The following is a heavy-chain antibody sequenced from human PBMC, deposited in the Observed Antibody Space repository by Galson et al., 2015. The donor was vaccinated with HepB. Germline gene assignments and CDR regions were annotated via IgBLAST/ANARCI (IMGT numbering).Heavy chain of an antibody. Sequence: SLRLSCAASGLTVSINCFSWVRQAPGKGLECVSFIYSGGSTHYAESVKGRFTISRDNSKDTLYLQMNSLRAEDTAVYYCARGASDGGLFDYWGQGALVTVSS. CDR1: GLTVSINC. CDR3: ARGASDGGLFDY. J-gene: IGHJ4*02. V-gene: IGHV3-53*01. CDR2: IYSGGST. D-gene: IGHD3-16*01.